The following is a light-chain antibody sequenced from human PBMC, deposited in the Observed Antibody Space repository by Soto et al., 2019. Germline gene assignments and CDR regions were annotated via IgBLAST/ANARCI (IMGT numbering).Light chain of an antibody. V-gene: IGKV3-11*01. CDR2: DIY. CDR3: QDRSHWPPST. CDR1: QSVPRH. Sequence: EIVLTQSPATLSLSPGESATLSCRASQSVPRHFAWYQQRPGQAPRLLIYDIYYRDTGIPARFSGSGSGTDFTPTISSLEPENSASYYCQDRSHWPPSTFGQGTKLEIK. J-gene: IGKJ2*02.